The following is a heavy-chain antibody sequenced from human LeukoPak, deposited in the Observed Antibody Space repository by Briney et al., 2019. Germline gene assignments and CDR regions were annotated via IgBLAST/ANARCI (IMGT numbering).Heavy chain of an antibody. Sequence: ASVKVSCKASGYTFTGYYMHWVRQAPGKGLEWMGRFDPEDGETIYARKFQGRVTMTEDTSTDTAYMELSSLRSEDTAVYFCAVSLTTGGYYGMDVWGQGTTVTVSS. CDR2: FDPEDGET. V-gene: IGHV1-24*01. D-gene: IGHD1-1*01. CDR1: GYTFTGYY. CDR3: AVSLTTGGYYGMDV. J-gene: IGHJ6*02.